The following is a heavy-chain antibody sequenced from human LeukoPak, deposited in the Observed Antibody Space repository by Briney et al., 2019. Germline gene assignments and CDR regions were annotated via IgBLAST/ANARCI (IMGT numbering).Heavy chain of an antibody. CDR1: GGSISSSNYY. Sequence: PSETLSLTCTVSGGSISSSNYYWGWIRQPPGKGLEWIGNIYYSGSTYYNPSLKSRVTISVDSSKNQFSLKLSSVTAADTAVYYCAETDNFDYWGQGTLVTVSS. J-gene: IGHJ4*02. CDR2: IYYSGST. V-gene: IGHV4-39*01. CDR3: AETDNFDY.